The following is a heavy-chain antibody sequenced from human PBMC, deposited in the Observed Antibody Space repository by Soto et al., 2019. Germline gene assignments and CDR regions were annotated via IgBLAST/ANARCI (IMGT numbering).Heavy chain of an antibody. D-gene: IGHD5-18*01. Sequence: PGGSLRLSCAASGFTFIIYWITFFRHSPFKWLEWVANIKQDGSEKYYVDSVKGRFTISRDNAKNSLYLQMNSLRAEDTAVYYCARVKGTAMVRSWFDPWGQGTLVTVSS. J-gene: IGHJ5*02. CDR3: ARVKGTAMVRSWFDP. CDR2: IKQDGSEK. CDR1: GFTFIIYW. V-gene: IGHV3-7*01.